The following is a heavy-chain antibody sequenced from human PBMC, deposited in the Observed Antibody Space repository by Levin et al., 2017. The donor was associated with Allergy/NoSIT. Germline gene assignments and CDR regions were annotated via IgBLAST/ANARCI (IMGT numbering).Heavy chain of an antibody. Sequence: LSLTCAASGFTFSSYEMNWVRRAPGKGLEWVSYISSTGSTIYSADSVKGRFTISRDNAKNSLYLHMNSLRAEDTAVYYCARQLGNFWSGYNYFDYWGQGALVTVSS. CDR1: GFTFSSYE. CDR3: ARQLGNFWSGYNYFDY. V-gene: IGHV3-48*03. J-gene: IGHJ4*02. CDR2: ISSTGSTI. D-gene: IGHD3-3*01.